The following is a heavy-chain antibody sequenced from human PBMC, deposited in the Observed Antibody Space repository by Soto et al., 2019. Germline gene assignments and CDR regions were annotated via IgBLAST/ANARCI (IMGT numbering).Heavy chain of an antibody. J-gene: IGHJ3*02. Sequence: ASGKVSCKASGYTFTSYAMHWVRQARGQRLEWMGWINAGNGNTKYSQKFQGRVTITRDTSASTAYMELSSLRSEDTAVYYCARDFPPGIVVVPAAIPGAFDIWGQGTMVTVSS. V-gene: IGHV1-3*01. CDR1: GYTFTSYA. CDR2: INAGNGNT. CDR3: ARDFPPGIVVVPAAIPGAFDI. D-gene: IGHD2-2*02.